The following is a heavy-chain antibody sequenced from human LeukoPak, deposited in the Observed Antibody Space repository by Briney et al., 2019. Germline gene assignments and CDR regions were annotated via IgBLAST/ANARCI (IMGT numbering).Heavy chain of an antibody. CDR3: ARRAVAGIDY. D-gene: IGHD6-19*01. CDR1: GFTFSNYS. Sequence: PGGSLRLSCAASGFTFSNYSMNWVRQAPGKGLEWVSSISSSSSYIYYADSVKGRFTISRDNAKNSLYLQMSSLRAEDTAVYYCARRAVAGIDYWGQGTLVTVSS. CDR2: ISSSSSYI. J-gene: IGHJ4*02. V-gene: IGHV3-21*01.